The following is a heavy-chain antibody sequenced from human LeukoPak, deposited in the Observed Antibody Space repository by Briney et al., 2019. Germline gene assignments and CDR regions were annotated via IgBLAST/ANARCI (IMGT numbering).Heavy chain of an antibody. V-gene: IGHV3-23*01. D-gene: IGHD3-3*01. Sequence: GGSLRLSCAASGFTFSSYWMSWVRQAPGKGLEWVSAISGSGGSTYYADSVKGRFTISRDNSKNTLYLQMNSLRAEDTAVYYCAKDPSYYDFWSGYYLYFDYWGQGTLVTVSS. J-gene: IGHJ4*02. CDR3: AKDPSYYDFWSGYYLYFDY. CDR1: GFTFSSYW. CDR2: ISGSGGST.